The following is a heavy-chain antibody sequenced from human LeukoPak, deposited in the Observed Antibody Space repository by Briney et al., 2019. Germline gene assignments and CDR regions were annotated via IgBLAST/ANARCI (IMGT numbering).Heavy chain of an antibody. CDR2: INCDGSST. Sequence: PGGSLRLSCAASGFSFSSYWMHWVRQTPGKGLVWVSRINCDGSSTTYADSVKGRFTMSRDNAKSTLYLQMSSLRAEDTAVYYCATSLGPLTDYWGQGTLVTVSS. V-gene: IGHV3-74*01. D-gene: IGHD7-27*01. CDR3: ATSLGPLTDY. J-gene: IGHJ4*02. CDR1: GFSFSSYW.